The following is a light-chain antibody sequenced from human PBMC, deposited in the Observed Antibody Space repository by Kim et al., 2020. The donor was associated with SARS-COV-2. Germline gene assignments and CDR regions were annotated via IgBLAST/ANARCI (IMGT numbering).Light chain of an antibody. CDR3: QAWDSSTADVV. CDR1: KLGDKY. V-gene: IGLV3-1*01. Sequence: SYELTQPPSVSVSPGQTASITCSGDKLGDKYACWYQQKPGQSPVLVIYHNTKRPSGIPERFSGSNSGNTATLTITGTQAMDEADYYCQAWDSSTADVVF. CDR2: HNT. J-gene: IGLJ2*01.